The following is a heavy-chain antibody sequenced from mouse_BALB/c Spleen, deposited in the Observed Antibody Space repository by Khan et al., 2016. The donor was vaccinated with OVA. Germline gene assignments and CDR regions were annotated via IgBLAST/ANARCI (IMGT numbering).Heavy chain of an antibody. CDR3: AKNYASWCAY. J-gene: IGHJ3*01. CDR1: GYTFTDYV. Sequence: QVQLKQSGPELVKPGGSVKMSCKASGYTFTDYVINWVKQRNGQGLEWIGEIYPGSGTTYYNEKFKGKATLSADKSSNTAYMQLSSLTSEDSAVYFCAKNYASWCAYWGQGTLVTVSA. V-gene: IGHV1-77*01. CDR2: IYPGSGTT.